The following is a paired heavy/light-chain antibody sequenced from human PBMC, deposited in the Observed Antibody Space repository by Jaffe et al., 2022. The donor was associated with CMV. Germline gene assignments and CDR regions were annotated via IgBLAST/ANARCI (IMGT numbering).Heavy chain of an antibody. CDR1: GFTIGSYF. D-gene: IGHD2-21*02. J-gene: IGHJ6*03. CDR2: ISGSGGST. V-gene: IGHV3-23*04. CDR3: AKNNIVVVSAQDHSCMDV. Sequence: EEQLVESGGGLVQPGGSLRLSCTASGFTIGSYFMSWVRLAPGKGLEWVSGISGSGGSTYYEDSVEGRFTISRDNSKNTLYLQMNSLRAEDTAIYYCAKNNIVVVSAQDHSCMDVWGTGTAVTVSS.
Light chain of an antibody. CDR3: QQSYFHSRT. Sequence: DIQMTQSPSSLSASVGDRVTITCRASQIISSYLNWYQQKPGKPPKLLIYAASTLQSGVPSRFSGSGSGTDFTLTISSLQPEDFATYYCQQSYFHSRTFGQGTKVEIK. CDR2: AAS. J-gene: IGKJ1*01. CDR1: QIISSY. V-gene: IGKV1-39*01.